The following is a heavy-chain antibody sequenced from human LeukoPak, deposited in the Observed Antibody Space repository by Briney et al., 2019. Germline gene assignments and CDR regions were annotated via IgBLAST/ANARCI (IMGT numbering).Heavy chain of an antibody. J-gene: IGHJ5*02. CDR3: ARGRSGGDWFDP. CDR1: GGSIGSYY. Sequence: SETLSLTCAVSGGSIGSYYWMWIRQPPGKGLEWIGYIHDSGSTKYNPSLKSRVTMSVDTSRNHLSLKLTSVTAADTAVYYCARGRSGGDWFDPWGRGTLVTVSS. V-gene: IGHV4-59*01. CDR2: IHDSGST. D-gene: IGHD3-10*01.